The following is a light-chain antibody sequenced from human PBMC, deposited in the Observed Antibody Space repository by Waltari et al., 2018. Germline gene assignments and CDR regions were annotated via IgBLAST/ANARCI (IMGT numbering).Light chain of an antibody. J-gene: IGKJ1*01. CDR2: GAS. CDR3: QQYGSSPWT. V-gene: IGKV3-20*01. CDR1: QSVTSNY. Sequence: EIVLTQYPGTLSLSPGETATLPCRASQSVTSNYLAWYQQKPGQAPRLLISGASSRATGIPDRFSGSGSGTDFTLTISRLETEDFAVYHCQQYGSSPWTFGQGTKVEIK.